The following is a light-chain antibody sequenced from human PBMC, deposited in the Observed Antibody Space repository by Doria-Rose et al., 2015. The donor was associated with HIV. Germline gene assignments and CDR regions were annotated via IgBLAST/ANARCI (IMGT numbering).Light chain of an antibody. V-gene: IGKV3-20*01. Sequence: EIALTQSPGTLSLSPGERATLSCRASQSFSSTHLAWYQQKPGQAPSLLIYDGSTRATGIPDRFSASGSGTDFTLTINRLEPEDFALYYCHQYGTSWTFGQGTKVEI. CDR3: HQYGTSWT. CDR1: QSFSSTH. CDR2: DGS. J-gene: IGKJ1*01.